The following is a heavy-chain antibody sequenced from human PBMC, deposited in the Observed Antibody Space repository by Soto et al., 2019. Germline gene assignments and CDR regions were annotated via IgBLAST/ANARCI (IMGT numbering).Heavy chain of an antibody. V-gene: IGHV1-69*01. D-gene: IGHD1-26*01. CDR3: ARNGTYSSSLSQYSGMDV. CDR1: GGTFDNFI. Sequence: QVQLVQSGAEVKEPGSSVRVSCKASGGTFDNFIMNWVRQTPGQGLEWMGGIVPMLGTPTYAEKFKGRVTISATGSTSTMYMAVTSPTSEDTAIYYCARNGTYSSSLSQYSGMDVWGQGTTVTVSS. CDR2: IVPMLGTP. J-gene: IGHJ6*02.